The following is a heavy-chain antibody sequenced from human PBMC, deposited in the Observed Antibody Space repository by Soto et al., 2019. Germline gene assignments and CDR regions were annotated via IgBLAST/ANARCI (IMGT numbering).Heavy chain of an antibody. CDR1: GYTFTSYG. J-gene: IGHJ3*02. V-gene: IGHV1-18*04. Sequence: ASVKVSCKASGYTFTSYGISWVRQAPGQGLEWMGWISAYNGNTNYAQKLQGRVTMTRDTSISTAYMELSRLRSDDTAVYYCARVYYYDSSGPNDAFDIWGQGTMVTVSS. D-gene: IGHD3-22*01. CDR2: ISAYNGNT. CDR3: ARVYYYDSSGPNDAFDI.